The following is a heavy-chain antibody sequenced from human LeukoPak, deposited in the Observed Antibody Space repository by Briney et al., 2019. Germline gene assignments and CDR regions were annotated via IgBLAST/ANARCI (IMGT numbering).Heavy chain of an antibody. Sequence: SETLSLTCAVYGGSFSGYYWSWIRQPPGKGLEWIGEINHSGSTNDNPSLKSRVTISVDTSKNQFSLKLSSVTAADTAVYYCARRNYGDYLDAFDIWGQGTMVTVSS. D-gene: IGHD4-17*01. V-gene: IGHV4-34*01. J-gene: IGHJ3*02. CDR3: ARRNYGDYLDAFDI. CDR2: INHSGST. CDR1: GGSFSGYY.